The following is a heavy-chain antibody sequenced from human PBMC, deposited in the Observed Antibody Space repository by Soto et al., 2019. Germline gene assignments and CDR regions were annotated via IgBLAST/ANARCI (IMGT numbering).Heavy chain of an antibody. CDR1: GSTFSNYV. CDR2: ISYDGSNK. J-gene: IGHJ4*02. D-gene: IGHD3-10*02. Sequence: LRVSCTASGSTFSNYVMHWVRQAPGKGLKWVAVISYDGSNKYYADSVKGRFTISRDNSKNTLYLQMNSLRAEDTAVYYCFRGRDYLRGDFDYPCQGPLVIV. V-gene: IGHV3-30-3*01. CDR3: FRGRDYLRGDFDY.